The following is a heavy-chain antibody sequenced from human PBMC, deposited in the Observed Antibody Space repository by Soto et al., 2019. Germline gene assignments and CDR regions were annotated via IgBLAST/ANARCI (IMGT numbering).Heavy chain of an antibody. Sequence: SQTLSLTCGISGDSVSSNSAAWNWIRQSPSRGLEWLGRTYYRSKWYNDYAVSVKSRITINPDTSKNQFSLQLNSVTPEDTAVYYCARDLLRSTVVVPAAITTVVYYYYGMDVWGQGTTVTVSS. J-gene: IGHJ6*02. V-gene: IGHV6-1*01. CDR1: GDSVSSNSAA. CDR3: ARDLLRSTVVVPAAITTVVYYYYGMDV. D-gene: IGHD2-2*02. CDR2: TYYRSKWYN.